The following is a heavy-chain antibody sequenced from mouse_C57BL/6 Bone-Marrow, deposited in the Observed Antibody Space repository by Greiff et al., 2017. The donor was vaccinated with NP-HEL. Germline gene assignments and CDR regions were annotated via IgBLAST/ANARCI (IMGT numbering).Heavy chain of an antibody. Sequence: VQLQQSGAELVRPGASVTLSCKASGYTFTDYEMHWVKQTPAHGLEWIGAIDPETGGTAYNQKFKGKAILTADKSSSTAYMELRSLTSEDSAVYYCTSIYYGYDEDYWGQGTTLTVSS. V-gene: IGHV1-15*01. CDR1: GYTFTDYE. CDR3: TSIYYGYDEDY. J-gene: IGHJ2*01. D-gene: IGHD2-2*01. CDR2: IDPETGGT.